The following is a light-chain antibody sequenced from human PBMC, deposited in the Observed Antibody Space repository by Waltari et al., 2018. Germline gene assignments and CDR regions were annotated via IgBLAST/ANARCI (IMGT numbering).Light chain of an antibody. Sequence: DIQMSQSPSSPSASVGDRVTITCRASQAISTYLNWYQQKPGKAPKLLIYYADSLASGVPSRFSGSGSGTEFTLTISSLQPEDFATYYCQQGNSNPLTFGGGTKVEIK. J-gene: IGKJ4*01. CDR2: YAD. V-gene: IGKV1-17*01. CDR1: QAISTY. CDR3: QQGNSNPLT.